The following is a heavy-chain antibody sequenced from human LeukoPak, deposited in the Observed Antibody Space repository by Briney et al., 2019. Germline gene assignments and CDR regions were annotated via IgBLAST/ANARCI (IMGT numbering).Heavy chain of an antibody. Sequence: GESLKISCKGSGYSFTSYWIGWVRQMPGKGLEWMGIIYPGDSDTRYSPSFQGQVTISADKSISTAYLQWSSLKASDTAVYYCARRSSLGTFGHDAFDIWGQGTMVTVSS. D-gene: IGHD1-14*01. CDR2: IYPGDSDT. J-gene: IGHJ3*02. CDR3: ARRSSLGTFGHDAFDI. CDR1: GYSFTSYW. V-gene: IGHV5-51*01.